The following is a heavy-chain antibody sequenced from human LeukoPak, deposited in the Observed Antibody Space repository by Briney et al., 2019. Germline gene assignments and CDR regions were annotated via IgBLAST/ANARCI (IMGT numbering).Heavy chain of an antibody. D-gene: IGHD2-2*01. CDR1: GFTFSRYW. J-gene: IGHJ6*03. CDR3: ARQGTRSYYYYMDV. V-gene: IGHV3-7*01. CDR2: IKQDGSEK. Sequence: GGSLRLSCAASGFTFSRYWMSWVRQAPGKGLEWVANIKQDGSEKYYVDSVKGRFTISRDNAKNSLYLQMNSLRAEDTAVYYCARQGTRSYYYYMDVWGKGTTVTVSS.